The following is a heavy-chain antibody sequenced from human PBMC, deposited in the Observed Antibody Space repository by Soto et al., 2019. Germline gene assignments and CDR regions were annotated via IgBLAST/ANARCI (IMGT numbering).Heavy chain of an antibody. V-gene: IGHV3-74*01. D-gene: IGHD1-1*01. J-gene: IGHJ4*02. CDR3: ASTTALADFDF. CDR1: GLSGSTFTSNW. CDR2: INSEGSSA. Sequence: EVLLVESGGGLVQPRGSLRLACSVSGLSGSTFTSNWMHWVRQAPGKGLVWVSRINSEGSSATYADTVKGRFTTSRDAAKSTAYLQMNSLRVEDTAVYFCASTTALADFDFWGQGTLVTVSS.